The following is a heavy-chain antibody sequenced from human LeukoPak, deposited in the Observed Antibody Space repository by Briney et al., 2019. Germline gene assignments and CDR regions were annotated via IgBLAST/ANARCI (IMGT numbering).Heavy chain of an antibody. Sequence: APVKVSCKVSGYTLTELSMHWVRQAPGKGLEWMGGFDPEDGETIYAQKFQGRVTMTEDTSTDTAYMELSSLRSEDTAVYYCATVNGSLEVVTYMDVWGKGTTVTVSS. CDR2: FDPEDGET. D-gene: IGHD3-3*01. J-gene: IGHJ6*03. CDR1: GYTLTELS. V-gene: IGHV1-24*01. CDR3: ATVNGSLEVVTYMDV.